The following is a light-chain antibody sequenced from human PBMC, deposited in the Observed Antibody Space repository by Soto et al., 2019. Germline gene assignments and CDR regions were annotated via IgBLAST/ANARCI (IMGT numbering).Light chain of an antibody. CDR2: GNS. Sequence: QSVLTQPLSVSGAPGQRVTISCTGSSSNIGAGYDVHWYQQLPGTAPKLLIYGNSNRPSGVPDRFSGSKSGTSASLAITRLQAEDEADYYCQSYDSSLSGYVFGTGTQLTVL. V-gene: IGLV1-40*01. CDR1: SSNIGAGYD. J-gene: IGLJ1*01. CDR3: QSYDSSLSGYV.